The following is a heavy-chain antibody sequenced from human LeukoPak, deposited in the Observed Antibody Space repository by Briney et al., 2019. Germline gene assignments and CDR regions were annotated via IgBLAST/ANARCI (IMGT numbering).Heavy chain of an antibody. V-gene: IGHV4-61*08. CDR2: IYYSGST. J-gene: IGHJ4*02. CDR1: GGSISSGGNY. Sequence: SETLSLTCTVSGGSISSGGNYHWSWIRQHPGKGLEWIGYIYYSGSTNYNPSLKSRVTISVDTSKNQFSLKLSSVTAADTAVYYCAGSYDIYYFDYWGQGTLVTVSS. CDR3: AGSYDIYYFDY. D-gene: IGHD3-10*01.